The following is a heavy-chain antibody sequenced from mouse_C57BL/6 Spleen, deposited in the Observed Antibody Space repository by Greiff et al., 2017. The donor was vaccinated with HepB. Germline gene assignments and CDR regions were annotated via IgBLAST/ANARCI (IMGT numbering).Heavy chain of an antibody. CDR1: GYTFTSYW. CDR3: AREGDSYYFDY. CDR2: IDPSDSET. Sequence: QVQLQQPGAELVRPGSSVKLSCKASGYTFTSYWMHWVKQRPIQGLEWIGNIDPSDSETHYNQKFKDKATLTVDKSSSTAYMQLSSLTSEDSAVYYCAREGDSYYFDYWGQGTTLTVSS. J-gene: IGHJ2*01. V-gene: IGHV1-52*01. D-gene: IGHD3-3*01.